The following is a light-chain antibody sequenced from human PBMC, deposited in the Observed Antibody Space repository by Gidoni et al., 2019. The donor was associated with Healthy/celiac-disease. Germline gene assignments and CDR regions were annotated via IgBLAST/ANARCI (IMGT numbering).Light chain of an antibody. CDR3: QQSYSTPQT. V-gene: IGKV1-39*01. CDR1: QSISSY. CDR2: AAS. Sequence: LQLTQSPSSLSASVGDRVTITCRASQSISSYLNWYQQKPGKAPKLLIYAASSLQSGVPSRFSGSGSGTDFTLTISSLQPEDFATYYCQQSYSTPQTFGQXTKVEIK. J-gene: IGKJ1*01.